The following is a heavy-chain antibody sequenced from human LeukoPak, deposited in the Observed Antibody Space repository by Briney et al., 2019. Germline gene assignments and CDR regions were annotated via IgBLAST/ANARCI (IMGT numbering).Heavy chain of an antibody. Sequence: PSETLSLTCTVSGGSISSYYWSWIRQPPGKGLGWIGNIYYSGSTNYNPSLKSRVTISVDTSKNQFSLKLSSVTAADTAVYYCARSITGTTADAFDIWGQGTMVTVSS. CDR2: IYYSGST. CDR1: GGSISSYY. J-gene: IGHJ3*02. D-gene: IGHD1-20*01. CDR3: ARSITGTTADAFDI. V-gene: IGHV4-59*01.